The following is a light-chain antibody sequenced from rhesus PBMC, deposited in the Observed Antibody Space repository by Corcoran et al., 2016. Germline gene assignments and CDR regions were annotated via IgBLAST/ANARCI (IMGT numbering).Light chain of an antibody. CDR2: GAS. Sequence: EIVLTQSPATLSLSPGERATLSCRASQSVSSSVAWYQQKPGPVPRLLIYGASSRATGIPDRFSGSGSGTAFTLTIISLEPEDFAVYYCQQYSHWPLTFGGGTKVEIK. J-gene: IGKJ4*01. CDR3: QQYSHWPLT. V-gene: IGKV3-42*03. CDR1: QSVSSS.